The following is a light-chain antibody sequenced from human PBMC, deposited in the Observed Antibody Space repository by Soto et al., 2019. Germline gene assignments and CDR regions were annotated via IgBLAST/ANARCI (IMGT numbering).Light chain of an antibody. V-gene: IGLV5-45*03. J-gene: IGLJ3*02. CDR2: YKSDSDK. CDR3: MIWYASRWV. CDR1: SGINVGTYR. Sequence: QLVLTQPSSLSASPGASASLTCTLRSGINVGTYRIYWYQQKPGSPPQYLLRYKSDSDKQQGSGVPSRFSGSKDASANVGIFLFSGLQSEEEAYYYCMIWYASRWVFGGGTKLTVL.